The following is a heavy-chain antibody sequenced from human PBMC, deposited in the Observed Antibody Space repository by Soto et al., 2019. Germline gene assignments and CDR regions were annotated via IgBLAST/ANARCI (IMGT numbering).Heavy chain of an antibody. Sequence: KPSETLSLTCAVSGGSISSGGYSWSWIRQPPGKGLEWIGYIYHSGSTYYNPSLKSRVTISVDRSKNQFSLKLSSVTAADTAVYYCARAPPYCSGGSCYPNWFDPWGQGTLVTRLL. J-gene: IGHJ5*02. CDR1: GGSISSGGYS. D-gene: IGHD2-15*01. CDR3: ARAPPYCSGGSCYPNWFDP. V-gene: IGHV4-30-2*01. CDR2: IYHSGST.